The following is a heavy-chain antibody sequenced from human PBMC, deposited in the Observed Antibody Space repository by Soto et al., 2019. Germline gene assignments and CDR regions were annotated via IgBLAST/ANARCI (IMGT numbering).Heavy chain of an antibody. D-gene: IGHD6-6*01. CDR2: ISSSGSTI. J-gene: IGHJ5*02. Sequence: GGSLRLSCVASGFTFSSYEMNWVRQAPGKGLEWVSYISSSGSTIYYADSVKGRFTISRDNAKNSLYLQMNSLRAEDTAVYYCATQTSIAARSWFDPWGQGTLVTVSS. CDR3: ATQTSIAARSWFDP. CDR1: GFTFSSYE. V-gene: IGHV3-48*03.